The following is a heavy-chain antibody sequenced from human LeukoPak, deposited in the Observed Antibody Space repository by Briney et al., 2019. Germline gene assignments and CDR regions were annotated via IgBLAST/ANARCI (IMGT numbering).Heavy chain of an antibody. CDR3: ARLAPEFWGSYDY. D-gene: IGHD3-10*01. Sequence: NPSETLSLTCTVSGGSISSYYWSWIRQPPGKGLEWIGYIYYSGSTNYNPSLKSRVTISVDTSKNQFSLKLSSVTAADTAVYYCARLAPEFWGSYDYWGQGTLVTVSS. CDR2: IYYSGST. J-gene: IGHJ4*02. V-gene: IGHV4-59*01. CDR1: GGSISSYY.